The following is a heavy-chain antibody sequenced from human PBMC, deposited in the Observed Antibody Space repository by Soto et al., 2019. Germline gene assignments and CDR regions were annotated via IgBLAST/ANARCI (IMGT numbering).Heavy chain of an antibody. Sequence: QVLLVQSGAEVKKPGASVKVSCKASGYSFTSYGISWVRQAPGQGLEWMGWISGYNGNTNYAQKVQGRVTMTTETSTSTAYMELRSLRSDDTAVYYCARRTRWNDGGYYNYYMDVWGQGTTVTVSS. CDR1: GYSFTSYG. D-gene: IGHD1-1*01. J-gene: IGHJ6*02. V-gene: IGHV1-18*01. CDR3: ARRTRWNDGGYYNYYMDV. CDR2: ISGYNGNT.